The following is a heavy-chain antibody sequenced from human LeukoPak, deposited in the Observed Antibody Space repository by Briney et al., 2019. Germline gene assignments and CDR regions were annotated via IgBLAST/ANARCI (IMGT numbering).Heavy chain of an antibody. V-gene: IGHV4-34*01. CDR3: ARGRGTGFVYFDY. CDR1: GGSFSGYY. J-gene: IGHJ4*02. Sequence: SETLSLTCAVYGGSFSGYYWSWIRQPLGKGLEWIGEINHSGSTNYNPSLKSRVTISVDTSKNQFSLKLSSVTAADTAVYYCARGRGTGFVYFDYRGQGTLVTVSS. D-gene: IGHD1-1*01. CDR2: INHSGST.